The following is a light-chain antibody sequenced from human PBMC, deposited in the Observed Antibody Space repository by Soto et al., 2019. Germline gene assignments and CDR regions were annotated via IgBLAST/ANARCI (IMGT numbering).Light chain of an antibody. CDR3: QQYNSYPFT. J-gene: IGKJ3*01. Sequence: DIQMTQSPSTLSASVGDRVTITCRASQSISSWLAWYQQKPGKAPKLLIYKASSLESGVPSRFSGSGSGTEFTLTISSLQPDDFATYYCQQYNSYPFTFGLGTKVDIK. CDR2: KAS. V-gene: IGKV1-5*03. CDR1: QSISSW.